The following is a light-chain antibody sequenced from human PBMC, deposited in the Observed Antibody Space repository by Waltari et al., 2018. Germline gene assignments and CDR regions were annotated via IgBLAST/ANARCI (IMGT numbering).Light chain of an antibody. CDR1: QSVLYSSNNKNY. Sequence: DIVMTQSPDSLAVSLGERATINCKSSQSVLYSSNNKNYLAWYQKKPGQPPKLLIYWAATRESGVPDRVSGSGSGTDFTLTISSLQAEDVAVYYCQQYYSTPPRTFGQGTKVEIK. CDR3: QQYYSTPPRT. J-gene: IGKJ1*01. V-gene: IGKV4-1*01. CDR2: WAA.